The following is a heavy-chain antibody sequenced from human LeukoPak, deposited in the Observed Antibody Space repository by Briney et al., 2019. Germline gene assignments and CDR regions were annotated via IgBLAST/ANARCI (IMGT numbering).Heavy chain of an antibody. D-gene: IGHD6-6*01. CDR3: ARGAARSHYYGMDV. V-gene: IGHV4-59*08. J-gene: IGHJ6*02. CDR2: IYYSGST. Sequence: SETLSLTCTVSGGSISSYYWSWIRQPPGKGLEWIGYIYYSGSTNYNPSPKSRVTISVDTSKNQFSLKLSSVTAADTAVYYCARGAARSHYYGMDVWGQGTTVTVSS. CDR1: GGSISSYY.